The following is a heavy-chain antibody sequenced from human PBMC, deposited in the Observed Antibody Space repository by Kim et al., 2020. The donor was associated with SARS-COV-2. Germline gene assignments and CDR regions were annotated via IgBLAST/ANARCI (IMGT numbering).Heavy chain of an antibody. CDR1: GGSFSGYY. CDR2: INHSGST. CDR3: ARVPSVVPAAYTGPRGWFDP. Sequence: SETLSLTCAVYGGSFSGYYWSRIRQPPGKGLEWIGEINHSGSTNYNPSLKSRVTISVDTSKNQFSLKLSSVTAADTAVYYCARVPSVVPAAYTGPRGWFDPWGQGTLVTVSS. D-gene: IGHD2-2*01. J-gene: IGHJ5*02. V-gene: IGHV4-34*01.